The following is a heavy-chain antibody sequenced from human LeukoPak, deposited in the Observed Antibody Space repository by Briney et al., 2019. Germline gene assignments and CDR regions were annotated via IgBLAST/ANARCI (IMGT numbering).Heavy chain of an antibody. CDR2: ISGSGGST. CDR3: AKDRRSYSYFPDY. CDR1: GFPFSSYA. J-gene: IGHJ4*02. D-gene: IGHD1-26*01. Sequence: GGSLRLSCAASGFPFSSYAMSWVRQAPGKGLEWVSAISGSGGSTYYADSVKGRFTISRDNSKNTLYLQMNSLRAEDTAVYYCAKDRRSYSYFPDYWGQGTLVTVSS. V-gene: IGHV3-23*01.